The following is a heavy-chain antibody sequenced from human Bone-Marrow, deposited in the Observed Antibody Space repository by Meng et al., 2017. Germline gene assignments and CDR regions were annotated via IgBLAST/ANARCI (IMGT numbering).Heavy chain of an antibody. D-gene: IGHD3-9*01. CDR3: ARGILTAYHEYHFDY. CDR2: VWFDGSNQ. CDR1: GFTFSSYG. J-gene: IGHJ4*02. V-gene: IGHV3-33*01. Sequence: GESLKTFWAASGFTFSSYGMHWVRQAPGKGVEWLGIVWFDGSNQFYADSVKGRFTISRDNSKNTLYLQMNSLRVEDTAVYFCARGILTAYHEYHFDYWGQGILVTVSS.